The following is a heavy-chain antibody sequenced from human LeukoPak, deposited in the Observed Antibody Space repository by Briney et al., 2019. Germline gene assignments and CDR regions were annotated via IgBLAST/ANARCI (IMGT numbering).Heavy chain of an antibody. J-gene: IGHJ4*02. CDR2: INPNSGGT. Sequence: ASVKVSCKASGYTFTGYYMHWVRQAPGQGLEWMGWINPNSGGTNYAQKFQGRVTMTRDTSISTAYVELSRLRSDDTAVYYCARDRGVIVVVPAAMLPDYWGQGTLVTVSS. CDR1: GYTFTGYY. V-gene: IGHV1-2*02. D-gene: IGHD2-2*01. CDR3: ARDRGVIVVVPAAMLPDY.